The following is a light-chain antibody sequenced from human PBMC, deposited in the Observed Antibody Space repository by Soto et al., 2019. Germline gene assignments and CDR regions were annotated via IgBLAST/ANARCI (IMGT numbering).Light chain of an antibody. V-gene: IGLV1-40*01. Sequence: QSVLTQPPSVSGAPGQRGTISCTGSSSNIGAGYDVHWYQPLPGTAPKLLIYGNSNRPSGVPDRFSGSKSGTSASLAITGLQAEDEADYYFQSYDSSLSGWVFGGATKLTVL. CDR2: GNS. CDR3: QSYDSSLSGWV. CDR1: SSNIGAGYD. J-gene: IGLJ3*02.